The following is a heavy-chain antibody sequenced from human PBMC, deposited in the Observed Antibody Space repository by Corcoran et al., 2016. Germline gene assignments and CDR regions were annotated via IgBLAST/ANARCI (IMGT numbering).Heavy chain of an antibody. CDR1: GFTFSSYG. J-gene: IGHJ6*02. D-gene: IGHD2-15*01. CDR2: IWYDGSNK. Sequence: QVQLVESGGGVVQPGRSLRLSCAASGFTFSSYGMHWVRQAPGKGLEWVAVIWYDGSNKYYADSVKGRFTISRDNSKNTLYLQMNSLRAEDTAVEYCAREGILFSGGSCYPAPYYYYGMDVWGQGTTVTVSS. CDR3: AREGILFSGGSCYPAPYYYYGMDV. V-gene: IGHV3-33*01.